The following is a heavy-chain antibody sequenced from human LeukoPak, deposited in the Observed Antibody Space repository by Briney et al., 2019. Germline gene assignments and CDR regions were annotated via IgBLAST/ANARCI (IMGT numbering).Heavy chain of an antibody. CDR2: INPNSGGT. J-gene: IGHJ4*02. CDR1: GYTFIGYY. CDR3: ASRYYDIDY. Sequence: ASVKVSCKASGYTFIGYYMHWVRQAPGQGLEWMGRINPNSGGTNYAQKFQDRVTMTRETSISTAYMELSRLRSDDTAVYYCASRYYDIDYWGQGTLVTVSS. D-gene: IGHD3-22*01. V-gene: IGHV1-2*06.